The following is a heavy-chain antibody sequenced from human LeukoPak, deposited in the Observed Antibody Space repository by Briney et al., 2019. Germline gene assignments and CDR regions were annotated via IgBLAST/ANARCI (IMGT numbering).Heavy chain of an antibody. D-gene: IGHD5-12*01. CDR3: ARDPRLSWYFDL. CDR2: IYYSGST. CDR1: GGSISGYY. V-gene: IGHV4-59*01. J-gene: IGHJ2*01. Sequence: TSETLSLTCTVSGGSISGYYWSWIRQPPGKGLEWIGYIYYSGSTNYNPSLKSRVTISVDTSKNQFSLKLNSVTAADTAVYYCARDPRLSWYFDLWGRGTLVTVSS.